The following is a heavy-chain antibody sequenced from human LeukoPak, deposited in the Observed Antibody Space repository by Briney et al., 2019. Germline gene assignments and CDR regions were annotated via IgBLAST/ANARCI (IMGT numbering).Heavy chain of an antibody. CDR3: ARDQYYYDSSGYYQWYYYGMDV. CDR1: GFTFNSYA. CDR2: ISYDGSNK. D-gene: IGHD3-22*01. J-gene: IGHJ6*02. V-gene: IGHV3-30-3*01. Sequence: GSLRLSCAASGFTFNSYAMHWVRQAPGKGLEWVAVISYDGSNKYYADSVKGRFTISRDNSKNTLYLQMNSLRAEDTAVYYCARDQYYYDSSGYYQWYYYGMDVWGQGTTVTVSS.